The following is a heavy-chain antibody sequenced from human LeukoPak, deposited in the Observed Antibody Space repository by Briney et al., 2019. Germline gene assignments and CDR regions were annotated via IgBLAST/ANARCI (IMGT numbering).Heavy chain of an antibody. Sequence: SETLSLTCTVSGGSIGSYYWSWIRQPAGKGLEWIGRSYTTGNTNYNPSLKSRVTMSLDTSKNQLSLNLSSVTAADTAVYYCARSGGSGFQLDSWGQGTLVTVSS. D-gene: IGHD1-26*01. CDR1: GGSIGSYY. V-gene: IGHV4-4*07. J-gene: IGHJ4*02. CDR3: ARSGGSGFQLDS. CDR2: SYTTGNT.